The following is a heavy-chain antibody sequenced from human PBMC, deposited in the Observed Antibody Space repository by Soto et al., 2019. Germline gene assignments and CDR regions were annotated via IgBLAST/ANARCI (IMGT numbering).Heavy chain of an antibody. J-gene: IGHJ5*02. Sequence: GASVKVSCKASGYTFTSYAMHWVRQAPGQRLEWMGWINAGNGNTKYSQKFQGRVTITRDTSASTAYMELSSLRSEDTAVYYCARGLHIVVVTAIGLFDPWGQGTLVTVSS. CDR2: INAGNGNT. CDR1: GYTFTSYA. D-gene: IGHD2-21*02. V-gene: IGHV1-3*01. CDR3: ARGLHIVVVTAIGLFDP.